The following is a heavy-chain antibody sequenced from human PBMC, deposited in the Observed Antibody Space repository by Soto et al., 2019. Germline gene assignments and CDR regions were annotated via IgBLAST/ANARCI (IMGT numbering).Heavy chain of an antibody. D-gene: IGHD2-8*01. J-gene: IGHJ4*02. Sequence: EVQLVESGGGLVQPGRSLRLSCAASGFTFDDYAMHWVRQAPGKGLEWVSGISWNSGSIGYADSVKGRFTISRDNAKNSLYLQMNSLRAEDTALYYCAKDMGDCTNGVCDNYEWGYFDYWCQGTLVTVSS. CDR1: GFTFDDYA. CDR2: ISWNSGSI. V-gene: IGHV3-9*01. CDR3: AKDMGDCTNGVCDNYEWGYFDY.